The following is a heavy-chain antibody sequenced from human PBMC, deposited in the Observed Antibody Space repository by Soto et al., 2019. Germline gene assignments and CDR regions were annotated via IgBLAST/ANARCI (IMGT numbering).Heavy chain of an antibody. Sequence: ASVKVSCKASGYTFTSYGINWVRQAPGQGLEWMGWINAGNGNTKYSQKLQARVTITRDTSASTAYMELSSLRSEDTAVYYCARGERYYYDSSGYFGFDYWGQGTLVTVPS. D-gene: IGHD3-22*01. CDR3: ARGERYYYDSSGYFGFDY. V-gene: IGHV1-3*01. CDR1: GYTFTSYG. CDR2: INAGNGNT. J-gene: IGHJ4*02.